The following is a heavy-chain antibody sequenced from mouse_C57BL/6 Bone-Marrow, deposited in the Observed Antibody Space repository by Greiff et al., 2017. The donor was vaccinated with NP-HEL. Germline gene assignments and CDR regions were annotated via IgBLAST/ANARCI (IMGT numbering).Heavy chain of an antibody. J-gene: IGHJ4*01. D-gene: IGHD1-1*01. V-gene: IGHV5-6*01. CDR3: ARQRITTVVAPNDAMDY. CDR1: GFTFSSYG. Sequence: EVMLVESGGDLVKPGGSLKLSCAASGFTFSSYGMSWVRQTPDKRLEWVATISSGGSYTYYPDRVKGRFTIPRDNAKNTLYLQMSSLKSEDTAMYYCARQRITTVVAPNDAMDYWGQGTSVTVSS. CDR2: ISSGGSYT.